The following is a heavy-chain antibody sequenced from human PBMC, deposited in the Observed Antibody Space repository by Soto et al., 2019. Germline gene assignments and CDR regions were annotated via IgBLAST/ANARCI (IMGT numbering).Heavy chain of an antibody. D-gene: IGHD1-26*01. CDR2: ISYEGTNK. V-gene: IGHV3-30*18. J-gene: IGHJ3*02. Sequence: PGRSMRLSCAPSGFTLRSFGMHWIRQAQSKRLEWVALISYEGTNKYYANSVRGRFTISRDNSQNTMYREMNTLRVENTAVYYCAKVLPATGIEGGSDAFDIWGQGTMVTVSS. CDR3: AKVLPATGIEGGSDAFDI. CDR1: GFTLRSFG.